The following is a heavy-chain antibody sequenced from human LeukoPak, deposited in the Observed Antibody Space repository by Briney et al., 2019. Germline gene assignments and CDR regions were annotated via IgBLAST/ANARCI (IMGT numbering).Heavy chain of an antibody. J-gene: IGHJ4*02. V-gene: IGHV4-59*08. CDR3: ARYYFDSNFDY. Sequence: PSETLSLTCTVSGGSISSYYWSWIRQPPGKGLEWIGYIYYSGSTSYNPSLKSRVTISVDMSKNQVSLKLSSVTAADTAVYYCARYYFDSNFDYWGQGTLVTVSS. CDR1: GGSISSYY. D-gene: IGHD3-22*01. CDR2: IYYSGST.